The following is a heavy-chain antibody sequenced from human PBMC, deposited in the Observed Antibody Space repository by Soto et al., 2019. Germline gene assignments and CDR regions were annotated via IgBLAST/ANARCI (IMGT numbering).Heavy chain of an antibody. CDR3: AKGRCSCGSCYSFDY. Sequence: GGSLRLSCAASGFTFSSYAMSWVRQAPGKGLEWVSAISGSGGSTYYADSVKGRFTISRDNSKNTLYLQMNSLRAEDTAVYYCAKGRCSCGSCYSFDYWGQGTLVTVSS. D-gene: IGHD2-15*01. CDR2: ISGSGGST. J-gene: IGHJ4*02. CDR1: GFTFSSYA. V-gene: IGHV3-23*01.